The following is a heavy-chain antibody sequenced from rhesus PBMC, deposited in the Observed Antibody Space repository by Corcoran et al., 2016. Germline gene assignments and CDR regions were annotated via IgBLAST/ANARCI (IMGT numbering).Heavy chain of an antibody. J-gene: IGHJ3*01. CDR1: GGSISGYYY. CDR3: ASPTYYNFWSGYWPDAFDF. V-gene: IGHV4-143*01. CDR2: IYGNKASN. Sequence: QVQLQESCPGLVKPSETLSPTGTASGGSISGYYYGSRIRRPPGKGLEWIRGIYGNKASNYYNPSLKSRVTISKDTSKNQFSLKLSSVTAADTAVYYCASPTYYNFWSGYWPDAFDFWGQGLRVTVSS. D-gene: IGHD3-3*01.